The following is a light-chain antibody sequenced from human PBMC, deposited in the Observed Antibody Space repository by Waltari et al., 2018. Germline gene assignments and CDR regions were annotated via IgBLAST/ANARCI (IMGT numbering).Light chain of an antibody. V-gene: IGLV2-8*01. Sequence: QSALTQPPSASASLGQSVTISCTGTSSVVGASNYVSWYQQNPGKAPKSMIFDVSKRPSGVPVRFSGSRSGDTASLTGSGLQADDEADYFCSSDAGSNNYVILGGGTKLTVL. CDR3: SSDAGSNNYVI. CDR2: DVS. CDR1: SSVVGASNY. J-gene: IGLJ2*01.